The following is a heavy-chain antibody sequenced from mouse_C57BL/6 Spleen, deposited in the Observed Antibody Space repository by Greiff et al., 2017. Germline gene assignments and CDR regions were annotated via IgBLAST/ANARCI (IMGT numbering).Heavy chain of an antibody. J-gene: IGHJ4*01. D-gene: IGHD1-1*01. CDR2: IYPGDGDT. CDR1: GYAFSSSW. Sequence: VQLQQSGPELVKPGASVKISCKASGYAFSSSWMTWVKQRPGKGLEWIGRIYPGDGDTNYNGKFKGKATLTADKSSSTAYMQLSSLTSEDSAVYFCARMGYYYGSSYKDYAMDYWGQGTSVTVSS. V-gene: IGHV1-82*01. CDR3: ARMGYYYGSSYKDYAMDY.